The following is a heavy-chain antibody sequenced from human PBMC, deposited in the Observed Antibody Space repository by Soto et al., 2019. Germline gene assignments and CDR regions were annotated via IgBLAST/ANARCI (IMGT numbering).Heavy chain of an antibody. J-gene: IGHJ6*02. CDR1: GYKFISHS. D-gene: IGHD2-21*01. Sequence: QIQLVQSGGEVKKPGASVKVSCKSSGYKFISHSITWVRQAPGQGLEGMGRISAYNGNTNYAQKLQGRVTMTTDTSTNTAYMELRSLRSDDTASYYCARGAFCGGAPGCRDMDVWGQGTTVTVSS. CDR3: ARGAFCGGAPGCRDMDV. CDR2: ISAYNGNT. V-gene: IGHV1-18*01.